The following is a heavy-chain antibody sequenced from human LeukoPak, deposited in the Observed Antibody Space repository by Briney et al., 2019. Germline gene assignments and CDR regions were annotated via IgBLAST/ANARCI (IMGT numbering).Heavy chain of an antibody. CDR2: INHSGST. Sequence: PSETLSLTCAVYGGSFSGYYWSWIRRPPGKGLEWIGEINHSGSTNYNPSLKSRVTISVDTSKNQFSLKLSSVTAADTAVYYCARGPGSYGFLNYYYYYGMDVWGQGTTVTVSS. J-gene: IGHJ6*02. V-gene: IGHV4-34*01. CDR3: ARGPGSYGFLNYYYYYGMDV. D-gene: IGHD5-18*01. CDR1: GGSFSGYY.